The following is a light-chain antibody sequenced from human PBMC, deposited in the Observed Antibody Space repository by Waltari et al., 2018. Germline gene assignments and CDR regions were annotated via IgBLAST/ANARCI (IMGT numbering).Light chain of an antibody. J-gene: IGKJ5*01. CDR3: HQYNNWPLT. CDR1: QSVSSN. Sequence: EVVMTQSPATLSVSPGERATLSCRASQSVSSNLAWYQQRPGQAPRHLIYGASTRATCIPAKFSASGSGTEFTLTISSLQSEDFAVYYCHQYNNWPLTFGQGTRLEIK. CDR2: GAS. V-gene: IGKV3-15*01.